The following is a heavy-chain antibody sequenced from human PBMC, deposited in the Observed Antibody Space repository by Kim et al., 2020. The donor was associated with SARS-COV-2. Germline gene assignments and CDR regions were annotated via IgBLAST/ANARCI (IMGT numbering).Heavy chain of an antibody. J-gene: IGHJ4*02. CDR2: INHSGST. CDR3: ARLAGYSSGWYYGTDDY. V-gene: IGHV4-34*01. CDR1: GGSFSGYY. D-gene: IGHD6-19*01. Sequence: SETLSLTCAVYGGSFSGYYWSWIRQPPGKGLEWIGEINHSGSTNYNPSLKSRVTISVDTSKNQFSLKLSSVTAADTAVYYCARLAGYSSGWYYGTDDYWGQGTLVTVSS.